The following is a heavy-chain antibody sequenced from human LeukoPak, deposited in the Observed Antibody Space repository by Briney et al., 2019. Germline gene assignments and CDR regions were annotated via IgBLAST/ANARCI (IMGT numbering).Heavy chain of an antibody. Sequence: SETLSLTCAVYGGSFSGYYWSWIRQPPGKGLEWIGEINHRGSTNYNPSLKSRVTISVDTSKNQFSLKLSSVTAADTAVYYCARVGYYDSSGLDYWGQGTLVTVSS. CDR2: INHRGST. D-gene: IGHD3-22*01. CDR1: GGSFSGYY. J-gene: IGHJ4*02. CDR3: ARVGYYDSSGLDY. V-gene: IGHV4-34*01.